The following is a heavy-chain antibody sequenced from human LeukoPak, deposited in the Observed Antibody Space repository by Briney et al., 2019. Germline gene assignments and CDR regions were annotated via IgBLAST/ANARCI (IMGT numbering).Heavy chain of an antibody. CDR3: ARGSGGIFGVVPVGDY. V-gene: IGHV4-30-4*08. J-gene: IGHJ4*02. D-gene: IGHD3-3*01. CDR1: GGSISSGDYY. Sequence: SETLSLTCTVSGGSISSGDYYWSWIRQPPGKGLEWIGYIYYSGSTYYNPSLKSRVTISVDTSKNQFSLKLSSVTAADTAVYYCARGSGGIFGVVPVGDYWGQGTLVTVSS. CDR2: IYYSGST.